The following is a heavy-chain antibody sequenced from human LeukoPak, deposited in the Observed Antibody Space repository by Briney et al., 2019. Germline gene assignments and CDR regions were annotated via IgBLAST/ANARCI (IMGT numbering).Heavy chain of an antibody. Sequence: GGSLRLSCAASGFTFSSYSINWVRQAPGKGLEWVSYISSSSSTIYYADSVKGRFTISRDNAKNSLYLQMNSLRAEDTAVYYCAKADRGYRYVPSVIDYWGQGTLVTVSS. CDR3: AKADRGYRYVPSVIDY. CDR1: GFTFSSYS. CDR2: ISSSSSTI. D-gene: IGHD5-18*01. V-gene: IGHV3-48*01. J-gene: IGHJ4*02.